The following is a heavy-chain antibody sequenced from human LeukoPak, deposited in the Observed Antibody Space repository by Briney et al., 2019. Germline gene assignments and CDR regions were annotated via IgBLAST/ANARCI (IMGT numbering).Heavy chain of an antibody. D-gene: IGHD6-13*01. CDR1: GGSISSSSYY. V-gene: IGHV4-39*07. CDR3: ARDRGRAAGTFDY. Sequence: SETLSLTCTVSGGSISSSSYYWGWIRQPPGKGLEWIGSIYYSGSTYYNPSLKSRVTISVDTSKNQFSLKLSSVTAADTAVYYCARDRGRAAGTFDYWGQGTLVTVSS. J-gene: IGHJ4*02. CDR2: IYYSGST.